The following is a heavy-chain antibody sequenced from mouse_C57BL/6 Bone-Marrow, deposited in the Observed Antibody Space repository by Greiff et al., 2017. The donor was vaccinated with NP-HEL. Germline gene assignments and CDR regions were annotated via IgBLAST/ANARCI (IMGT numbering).Heavy chain of an antibody. CDR2: IYPGDGDT. CDR1: GYAFSSSW. J-gene: IGHJ2*01. Sequence: QVQLQQSGPELVKPGASVKISCKASGYAFSSSWMNWVKQRPGKGLEWIGRIYPGDGDTNYNGKFKGKATLTADKSSSTAYMQLSSLTSEDSAVYFCANLLTDYWGQGTTLTVSS. CDR3: ANLLTDY. V-gene: IGHV1-82*01.